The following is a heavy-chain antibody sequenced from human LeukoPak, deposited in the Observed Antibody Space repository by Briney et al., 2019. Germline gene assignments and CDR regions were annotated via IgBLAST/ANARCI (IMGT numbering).Heavy chain of an antibody. CDR2: MNPNSGNT. J-gene: IGHJ3*02. D-gene: IGHD3-9*01. CDR3: ARDPSYYDILTGYHNAFDI. V-gene: IGHV1-8*01. Sequence: WXRQATGQGLEWMGWMNPNSGNTGYAQKFQGRVTMTRNTSISTAYMELSSLRSEDTAVYYCARDPSYYDILTGYHNAFDIWGQGTMVTVSS.